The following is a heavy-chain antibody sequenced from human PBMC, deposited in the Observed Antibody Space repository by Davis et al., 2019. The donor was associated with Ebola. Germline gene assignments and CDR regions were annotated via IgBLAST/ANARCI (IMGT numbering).Heavy chain of an antibody. CDR1: GGTFSSYA. D-gene: IGHD2-21*01. J-gene: IGHJ6*02. CDR2: IIPILGIA. V-gene: IGHV1-69*04. CDR3: ARGTAGTLFYYGMDV. Sequence: SVKVSCKASGGTFSSYAISWVRQAPGQGLEWVGRIIPILGIANYAQKFQGRVTMTRNTSISTAYMELSSLRSEDTAVYYCARGTAGTLFYYGMDVWGQGTTVTVSS.